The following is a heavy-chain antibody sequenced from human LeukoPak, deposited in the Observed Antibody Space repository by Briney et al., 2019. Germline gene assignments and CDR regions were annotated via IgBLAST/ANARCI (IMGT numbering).Heavy chain of an antibody. CDR3: AKETTYPYGDFES. V-gene: IGHV3-9*01. Sequence: GGSLRLSCAASAFTFDDYSMHWVRQASGKGLEWVSGITWNSADIGYAASVKGRFTISRDNAKNFLYLQMNSLRAEDTAFYYCAKETTYPYGDFESWGQGTLVTVSS. D-gene: IGHD4-17*01. CDR1: AFTFDDYS. CDR2: ITWNSADI. J-gene: IGHJ4*02.